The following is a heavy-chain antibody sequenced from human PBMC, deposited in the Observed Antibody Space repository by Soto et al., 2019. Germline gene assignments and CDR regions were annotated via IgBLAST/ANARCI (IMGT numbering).Heavy chain of an antibody. J-gene: IGHJ4*02. Sequence: SGPTLVNPTETLTMTCTVSGFSLSNARMGVSWIRQPPGKALEWLAHIFSNDEKSYSTSLKSRLTISKDTSKSQVVLTMTNMDPVDTATYYCARIIFFGVVISYYFDYWGQGTLVTVSS. V-gene: IGHV2-26*01. CDR2: IFSNDEK. D-gene: IGHD3-3*01. CDR3: ARIIFFGVVISYYFDY. CDR1: GFSLSNARMG.